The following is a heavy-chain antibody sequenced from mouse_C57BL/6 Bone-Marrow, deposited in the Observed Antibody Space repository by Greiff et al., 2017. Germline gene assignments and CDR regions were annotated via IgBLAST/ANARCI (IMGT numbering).Heavy chain of an antibody. CDR1: GFTFSDAW. J-gene: IGHJ2*01. Sequence: EVQLVESGRGLVQPGGSMKLSCAASGFTFSDAWMDWVRQSPEKGLEWVADIRNKANNHATYYAESVKGRFTISRDASKSSAYLQMDSLRAGDTGIDYCPVYCDYGGYYFDYWGQGTTLTVSS. CDR2: IRNKANNHAT. D-gene: IGHD2-4*01. V-gene: IGHV6-6*01. CDR3: PVYCDYGGYYFDY.